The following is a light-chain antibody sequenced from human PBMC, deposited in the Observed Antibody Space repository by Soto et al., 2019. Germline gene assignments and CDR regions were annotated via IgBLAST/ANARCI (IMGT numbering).Light chain of an antibody. CDR2: DND. V-gene: IGLV1-51*01. Sequence: QSVVTQPPSVSAAPGQKVTISCSGSSSSSHIGHHSVSWYHHLPGTPPKLLIYDNDQRPSGIPARFSGSKSATSATLDITGLQTGDEADYYCGTWDTGLRAYVLGTGTKLTVL. CDR1: SSSSHIGHHS. CDR3: GTWDTGLRAYV. J-gene: IGLJ1*01.